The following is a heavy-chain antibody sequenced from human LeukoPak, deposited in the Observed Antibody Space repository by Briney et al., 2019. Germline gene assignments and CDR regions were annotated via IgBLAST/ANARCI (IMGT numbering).Heavy chain of an antibody. D-gene: IGHD2-2*01. CDR1: GYSFSTYW. CDR3: ARRSGLDSSPYYFDY. Sequence: EESLKISCKGSGYSFSTYWIGWVRQMPGKGLEWMGIIYPGDSDTRYSPSFQGQVTISADKSISTAYLQWSSLKASDTAMYYCARRSGLDSSPYYFDYWGQGTLVTVSS. V-gene: IGHV5-51*01. CDR2: IYPGDSDT. J-gene: IGHJ4*02.